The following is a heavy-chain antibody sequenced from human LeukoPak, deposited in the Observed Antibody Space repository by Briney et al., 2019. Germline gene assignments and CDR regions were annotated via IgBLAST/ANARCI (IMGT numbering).Heavy chain of an antibody. CDR2: IKSDGSTT. D-gene: IGHD3-16*01. CDR1: GFTLSSYW. J-gene: IGHJ4*02. V-gene: IGHV3-74*01. Sequence: GGSLRLSCAASGFTLSSYWMHWVRQAPGKGLVWVSRIKSDGSTTNYADSVEGRFTVSRDNPKNTLYLEMKSLRADDTAVYYCARDLHPRLTGYFDYWGQGTVVTVSS. CDR3: ARDLHPRLTGYFDY.